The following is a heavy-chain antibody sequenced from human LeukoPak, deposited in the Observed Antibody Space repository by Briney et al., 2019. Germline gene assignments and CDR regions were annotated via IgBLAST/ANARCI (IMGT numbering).Heavy chain of an antibody. Sequence: SETLSLTCTVSGGSISSYYWSWIRQPAGKGLEWIGRIYTSGSTNYNPSLKSRVTMSVDTSKNQFSLKLSSVTAADTAVYYCARAGYCSSTSCYTFDYWGQGTLVTVSS. CDR3: ARAGYCSSTSCYTFDY. V-gene: IGHV4-4*07. CDR2: IYTSGST. J-gene: IGHJ4*02. CDR1: GGSISSYY. D-gene: IGHD2-2*02.